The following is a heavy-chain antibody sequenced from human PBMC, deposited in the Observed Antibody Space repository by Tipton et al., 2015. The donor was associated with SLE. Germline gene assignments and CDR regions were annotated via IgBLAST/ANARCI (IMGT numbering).Heavy chain of an antibody. D-gene: IGHD1-1*01. J-gene: IGHJ4*02. CDR1: GFTFSSYA. Sequence: SLRLSCAASGFTFSSYAMSWVRQAPGKGLEWVSAISGSGGSTYYADSVKGRFTISRDNSKNTLYLQMNSLRAEDTAVYYCALNPRAGTAFDYWGQGTLVTVSS. CDR3: ALNPRAGTAFDY. V-gene: IGHV3-23*01. CDR2: ISGSGGST.